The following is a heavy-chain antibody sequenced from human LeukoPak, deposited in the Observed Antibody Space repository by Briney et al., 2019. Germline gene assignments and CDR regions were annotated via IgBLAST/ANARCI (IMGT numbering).Heavy chain of an antibody. J-gene: IGHJ4*02. V-gene: IGHV3-23*01. CDR2: ISGSGGST. CDR3: ANTYYYDSSGYYFSWTY. D-gene: IGHD3-22*01. CDR1: GFTFSSYG. Sequence: GGSLRLSCAASGFTFSSYGMSWVRQAPGKGLEWVSAISGSGGSTYYADSVKGRFTISRDNSKNTLYLQMNSLRAEDTAVYYCANTYYYDSSGYYFSWTYWGQGTLVTVSS.